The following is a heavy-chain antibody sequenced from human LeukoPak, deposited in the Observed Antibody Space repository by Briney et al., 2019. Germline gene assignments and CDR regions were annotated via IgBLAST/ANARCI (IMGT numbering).Heavy chain of an antibody. CDR1: GFTVSSNY. V-gene: IGHV3-53*01. CDR2: IYSGGST. J-gene: IGHJ3*02. CDR3: TTADAI. Sequence: PGGSLRLSCAASGFTVSSNYMSWVRQAPGKGLEWVSVIYSGGSTYYADSVKGRFTISRDNSKNTLYLQMNSLKTEDTAVYYCTTADAIWGQGTMVTVSS.